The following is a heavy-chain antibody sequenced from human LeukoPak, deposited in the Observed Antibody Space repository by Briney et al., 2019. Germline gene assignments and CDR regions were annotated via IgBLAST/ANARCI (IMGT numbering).Heavy chain of an antibody. Sequence: PSETLSLTCTVSGASISDSYYYWGWNRQPPGKGLELIGTLYYSRNTYYNPSLKSRVTISVDTSKNQFSLRLSSVTAADTAVYYCAGRLDALGVVAAAAHNGAEYFHQWGQGPLVTVPS. D-gene: IGHD2-15*01. CDR2: LYYSRNT. V-gene: IGHV4-39*01. J-gene: IGHJ1*01. CDR3: AGRLDALGVVAAAAHNGAEYFHQ. CDR1: GASISDSYYY.